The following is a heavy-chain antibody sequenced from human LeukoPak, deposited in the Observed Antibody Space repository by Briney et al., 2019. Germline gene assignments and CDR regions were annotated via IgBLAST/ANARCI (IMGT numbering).Heavy chain of an antibody. D-gene: IGHD4-17*01. V-gene: IGHV3-30*03. CDR1: GFSFISYG. J-gene: IGHJ4*02. CDR2: ISDDGRRK. CDR3: AIRPSDYGDYVSYFDY. Sequence: GGSLRLSCAPSGFSFISYGMHWVRQAPGKGLEWVGVISDDGRRKDYADSVKGRFTISRDNSKDTLYLQMNSLRAEDTAVYYCAIRPSDYGDYVSYFDYWGQGTLVTVSS.